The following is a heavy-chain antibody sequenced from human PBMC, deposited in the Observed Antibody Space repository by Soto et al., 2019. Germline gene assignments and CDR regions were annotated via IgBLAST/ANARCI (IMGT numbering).Heavy chain of an antibody. Sequence: QLQLQESGPGLVKPSETRSLTCTVSGGSISSSSYYWGWIRQPPGKGLEWIGSIYYSGSTYYNPSLTSRVTISVDTSKNQFSRKLSSVTAADTAVYYCARHGVVPAAILGYWGQGTLVTVSS. D-gene: IGHD2-2*01. CDR3: ARHGVVPAAILGY. CDR1: GGSISSSSYY. J-gene: IGHJ4*02. V-gene: IGHV4-39*01. CDR2: IYYSGST.